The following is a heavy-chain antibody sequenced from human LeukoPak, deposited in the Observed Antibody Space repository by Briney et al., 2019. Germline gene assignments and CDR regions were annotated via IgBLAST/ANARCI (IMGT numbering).Heavy chain of an antibody. Sequence: SVKVSCKASGGTFSSYAISWVRQAPGQGLEWMGRIIPILGIANYAQKFQGRVTITADKSTSTAYMELSSLRSEDTAVYHCARETSSSLSLNIWNNWFDPWGQGTLVTVSS. D-gene: IGHD6-13*01. V-gene: IGHV1-69*04. CDR1: GGTFSSYA. CDR2: IIPILGIA. J-gene: IGHJ5*02. CDR3: ARETSSSLSLNIWNNWFDP.